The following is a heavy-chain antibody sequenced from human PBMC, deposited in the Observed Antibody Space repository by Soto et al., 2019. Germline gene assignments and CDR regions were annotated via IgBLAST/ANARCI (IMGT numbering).Heavy chain of an antibody. CDR3: ARALLYDILTGYYRLMGV. V-gene: IGHV1-8*01. D-gene: IGHD3-9*01. Sequence: GASVKVSCKASGYTFTSYDINWVRQATGQGLEWMGWMNPNSGNTGYAQKFQGRVTMTRNTSISTAYMELSSLRSEDTAVYYCARALLYDILTGYYRLMGVWGQGTTVTVS. CDR2: MNPNSGNT. CDR1: GYTFTSYD. J-gene: IGHJ6*02.